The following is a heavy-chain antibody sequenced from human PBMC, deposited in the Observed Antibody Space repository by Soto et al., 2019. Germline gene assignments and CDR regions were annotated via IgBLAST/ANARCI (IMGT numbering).Heavy chain of an antibody. CDR3: GKSRGDSWYLYYYDY. CDR2: VSGSGGST. D-gene: IGHD5-12*01. V-gene: IGHV3-23*01. CDR1: GLTFRPFS. J-gene: IGHJ4*02. Sequence: VQLLESGGGLVQPGGSRRLSFEASGLTFRPFSMSWVRQPPGKGLESVSGVSGSGGSTYYADSVKGRFTISRDSSSNTLYLQMSSLRAEDTAVYYCGKSRGDSWYLYYYDYWGQGTLVTVSS.